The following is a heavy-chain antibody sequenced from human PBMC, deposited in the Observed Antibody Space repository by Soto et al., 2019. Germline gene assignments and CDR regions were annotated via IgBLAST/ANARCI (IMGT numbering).Heavy chain of an antibody. J-gene: IGHJ4*02. CDR3: ARTSTSGTRFDY. CDR2: IYPGDSDT. Sequence: GESLKISRKGSGYSFTSFWIAWVRQMPGKGLEWRGIIYPGDSDTTYSPSFQGQVTISADKSISTAYPQWSSLKAADTALYYCARTSTSGTRFDYWGQGSLVTVSS. CDR1: GYSFTSFW. D-gene: IGHD1-1*01. V-gene: IGHV5-51*01.